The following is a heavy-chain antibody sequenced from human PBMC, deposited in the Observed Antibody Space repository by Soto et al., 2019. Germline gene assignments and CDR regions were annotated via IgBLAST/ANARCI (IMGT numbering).Heavy chain of an antibody. CDR3: ARDRRITGTKYYYYGMDV. Sequence: SETLSLTCTVSGGSISSSEYYWGWIRQPPGKGLEWIGSFYYSASTYYNPSLKSRVTISVDTSKNQFSLKLSSVTAADTAVYYCARDRRITGTKYYYYGMDVWGQGTTVTVSS. D-gene: IGHD1-7*01. J-gene: IGHJ6*02. CDR1: GGSISSSEYY. CDR2: FYYSAST. V-gene: IGHV4-39*07.